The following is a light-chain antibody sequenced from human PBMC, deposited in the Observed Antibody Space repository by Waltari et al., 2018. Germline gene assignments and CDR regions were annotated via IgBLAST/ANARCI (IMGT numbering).Light chain of an antibody. CDR2: GAS. CDR3: QQYNNWPLL. V-gene: IGKV3-15*01. CDR1: QSISSN. Sequence: EIVLTQSPATLSVSPGERATLSCRASQSISSNLAWYQQKPGQAPRLLFYGASIRATGIPGMCSGSVSGTEFTLTSNSMQSEDFAVYYCQQYNNWPLLFGQGTKVEIK. J-gene: IGKJ1*01.